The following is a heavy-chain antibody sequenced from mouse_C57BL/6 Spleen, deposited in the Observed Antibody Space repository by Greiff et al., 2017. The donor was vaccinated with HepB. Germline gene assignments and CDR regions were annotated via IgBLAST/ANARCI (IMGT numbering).Heavy chain of an antibody. Sequence: EVKLMESGPGLVKPSQSLSLTCSVTGYSITSGYYWNWIRQFPGNKLEWMGYISYDGSNNYNPSLKNRISITRDTSKNQFFLKLNSVTTEDTATYYCARAITTVLDYWGQGTTLTVSS. CDR3: ARAITTVLDY. CDR1: GYSITSGYY. CDR2: ISYDGSN. D-gene: IGHD1-1*01. V-gene: IGHV3-6*01. J-gene: IGHJ2*01.